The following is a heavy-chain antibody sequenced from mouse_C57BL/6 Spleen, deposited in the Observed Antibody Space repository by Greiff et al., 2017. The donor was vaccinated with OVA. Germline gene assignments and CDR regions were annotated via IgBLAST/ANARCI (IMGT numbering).Heavy chain of an antibody. V-gene: IGHV5-16*01. D-gene: IGHD1-1*02. CDR1: GFTFSDYY. CDR3: ARDYYGFAY. J-gene: IGHJ3*01. CDR2: INYDGSST. Sequence: EVNVVESEGGLVQPGSSMKLSCTASGFTFSDYYMAWVRQVPEKGLEWVANINYDGSSTYYLDSLKSRFIISRDNAKNILYLQMSSLKSEDTATYYCARDYYGFAYWGQGTLVTVSA.